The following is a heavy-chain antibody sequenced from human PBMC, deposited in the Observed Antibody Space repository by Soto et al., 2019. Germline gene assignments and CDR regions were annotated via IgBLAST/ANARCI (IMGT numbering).Heavy chain of an antibody. CDR3: ARDRVWFGELSGFDP. CDR2: IYYSGST. V-gene: IGHV4-31*03. CDR1: GGSISSGGYY. Sequence: SETLSLTCTVSGGSISSGGYYWSWIRQHPGKGLEWIGYIYYSGSTYYNPSLKSRVTISVDTSKNQFSLKLSSVTAADTAVYYCARDRVWFGELSGFDPWGQGTLVTVSS. J-gene: IGHJ5*02. D-gene: IGHD3-10*01.